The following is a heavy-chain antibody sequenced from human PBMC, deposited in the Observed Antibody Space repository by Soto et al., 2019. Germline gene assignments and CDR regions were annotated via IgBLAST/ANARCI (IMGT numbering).Heavy chain of an antibody. V-gene: IGHV4-30-4*01. Sequence: PSETLSLTGTVPVGSITRGNYYWSGIRQPPGKGRKGMGYIYYSGSTYYNPSLKSRVTIYVDTSKNQFSLKLSSVTAADTAVYYCARRTGYYDFWSGVFFTGGRSYYLDVRGKGTTVTVAS. CDR1: VGSITRGNYY. D-gene: IGHD3-3*01. CDR2: IYYSGST. J-gene: IGHJ6*03. CDR3: ARRTGYYDFWSGVFFTGGRSYYLDV.